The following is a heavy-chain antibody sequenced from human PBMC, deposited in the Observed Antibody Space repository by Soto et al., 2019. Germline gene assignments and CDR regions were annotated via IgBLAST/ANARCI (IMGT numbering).Heavy chain of an antibody. J-gene: IGHJ6*02. CDR3: ERAGRYCSSTSCYLWPTYYYYGMDV. D-gene: IGHD2-2*01. Sequence: QVQLVQSGAEVKKPGASVKVSCKASGYTFTSYYMHWVRQAPGQGLEWMGIINPSGGSTSYAQKFKGRVAMTRDQSTRTVYMELRSLRSEDTAVYYCERAGRYCSSTSCYLWPTYYYYGMDVWGQGTPVTVSS. CDR2: INPSGGST. CDR1: GYTFTSYY. V-gene: IGHV1-46*01.